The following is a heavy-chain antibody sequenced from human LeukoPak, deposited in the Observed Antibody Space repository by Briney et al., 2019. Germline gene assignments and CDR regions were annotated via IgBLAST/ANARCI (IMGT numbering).Heavy chain of an antibody. CDR3: AWWLPSNDWFDP. D-gene: IGHD5-12*01. Sequence: ASVKVSCKASGYTFTSYGISWVRQAPGQGREWVGWISAYNGNTNYAQKHQGRVTMTTDTSTSTAYMELRSLRSDDTAVYYCAWWLPSNDWFDPWGQGTLVTVSS. J-gene: IGHJ5*02. CDR2: ISAYNGNT. CDR1: GYTFTSYG. V-gene: IGHV1-18*01.